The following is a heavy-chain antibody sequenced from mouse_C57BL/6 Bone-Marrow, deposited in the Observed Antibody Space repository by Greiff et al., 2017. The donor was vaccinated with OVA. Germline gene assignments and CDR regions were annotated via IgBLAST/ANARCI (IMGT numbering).Heavy chain of an antibody. CDR2: ISSGGSYT. J-gene: IGHJ3*01. CDR3: ARSRLLLFAY. CDR1: GFTFSSYG. V-gene: IGHV5-6*01. Sequence: EVQLKESGGDLVKPGGSLKLSCAASGFTFSSYGMSWVRQTPDKRLEWVATISSGGSYTYYPDSVKGRFTISRDNAKNTLYLQMSSLKSEDTAMYYCARSRLLLFAYWGQGTLVTVSA. D-gene: IGHD2-10*01.